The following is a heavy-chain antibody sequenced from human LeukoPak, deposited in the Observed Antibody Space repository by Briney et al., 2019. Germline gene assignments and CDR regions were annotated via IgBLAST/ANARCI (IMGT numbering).Heavy chain of an antibody. D-gene: IGHD1-26*01. CDR1: GFTFSSYS. J-gene: IGHJ3*02. Sequence: PGGSLRLSCAASGFTFSSYSMNWVRQAPGKGLEWVSSISSSSSYIYYADSVKGRFTISRDNAKNSLYLQMNSMRAEDTAVYYCARVPQWELLLDAFDIWGQGTMVTVSS. CDR3: ARVPQWELLLDAFDI. V-gene: IGHV3-21*01. CDR2: ISSSSSYI.